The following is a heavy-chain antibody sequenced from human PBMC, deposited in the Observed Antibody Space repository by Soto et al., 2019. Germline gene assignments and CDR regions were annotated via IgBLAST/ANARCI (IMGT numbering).Heavy chain of an antibody. CDR3: ARDLNSALFDY. D-gene: IGHD2-15*01. V-gene: IGHV3-48*01. CDR1: GFTFSSYS. J-gene: IGHJ4*02. Sequence: EVQLVESGGGLVQPGGSLRLSCAASGFTFSSYSMNWVRQAPGKGLEWVSYISSSSSTIYYADSVKGRFTISRDNAKNSLYLQMNSLSAEDTAVYYCARDLNSALFDYWGQGTLVTVSS. CDR2: ISSSSSTI.